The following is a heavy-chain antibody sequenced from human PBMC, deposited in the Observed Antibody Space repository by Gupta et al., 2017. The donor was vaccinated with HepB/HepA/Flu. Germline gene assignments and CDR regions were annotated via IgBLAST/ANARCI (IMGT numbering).Heavy chain of an antibody. CDR2: IIPSVEMT. CDR1: DGTFKTYA. V-gene: IGHV1-69*04. J-gene: IGHJ4*02. Sequence: QVQLVQSGTEMKKPGSSVKVSCQTSDGTFKTYAINWVRQAPGQGLEWMGRIIPSVEMTDYGEKFQGRVTFAADSSTNTAYMGLSGLKSEDSAVYYCASQDYYEGGGFDYWGQGTLITVAS. CDR3: ASQDYYEGGGFDY. D-gene: IGHD3-22*01.